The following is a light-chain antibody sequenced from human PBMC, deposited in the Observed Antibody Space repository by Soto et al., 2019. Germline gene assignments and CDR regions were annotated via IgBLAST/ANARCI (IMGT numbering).Light chain of an antibody. V-gene: IGKV3-11*01. CDR2: DAS. J-gene: IGKJ5*01. CDR3: QQGGNWPLT. CDR1: QSVSSH. Sequence: EIELTQSPATLSLSPGGRATVSCRASQSVSSHLAWYQQKRGQAPRLLIYDASSRASGIPARFSGSGSGTDFTLTISSLEPEDFAVYYCQQGGNWPLTFGQGTRLEIK.